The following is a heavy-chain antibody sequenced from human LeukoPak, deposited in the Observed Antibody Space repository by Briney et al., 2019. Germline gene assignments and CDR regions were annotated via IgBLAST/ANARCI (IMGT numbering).Heavy chain of an antibody. D-gene: IGHD1-26*01. CDR2: IWYDGSNK. CDR3: ARASGGAQIDY. Sequence: GGSLRLSCAASGFTFSGYGMHWVRQDPGKGLEWVAVIWYDGSNKYYADSVKGRFTISRDNSKNTLYLQMNSLRAEDTAVYYCARASGGAQIDYWGQGTLVTVSS. J-gene: IGHJ4*02. V-gene: IGHV3-33*01. CDR1: GFTFSGYG.